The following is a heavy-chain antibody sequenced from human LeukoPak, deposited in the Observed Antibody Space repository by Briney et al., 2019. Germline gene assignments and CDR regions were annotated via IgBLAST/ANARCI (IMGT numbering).Heavy chain of an antibody. J-gene: IGHJ4*02. CDR1: GYTFTSYY. D-gene: IGHD6-19*01. CDR3: ARDHALGWYFGAAVSGPFDY. CDR2: INPSGGST. Sequence: GASVKVSRKASGYTFTSYYMHWVRQAPGQGLEWMGIINPSGGSTSYAQKFQGRVTMTRDTSTSTVYMELSSLRSEDTAVYYCARDHALGWYFGAAVSGPFDYWGQGTLVTVSS. V-gene: IGHV1-46*01.